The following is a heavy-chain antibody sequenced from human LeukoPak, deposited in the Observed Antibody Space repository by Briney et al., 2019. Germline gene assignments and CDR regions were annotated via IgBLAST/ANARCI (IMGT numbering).Heavy chain of an antibody. CDR1: GYTFTGYH. CDR2: INPNSGGT. J-gene: IGHJ6*02. V-gene: IGHV1-2*02. Sequence: ASVKVSCKASGYTFTGYHMHWVRQAPGQGLEWLGWINPNSGGTNYAQKFQGRVTVTRDKSISTAYMELNRLTYDDTAVYYCARDPPPYSSGWHGIDVWGQGTTVTVSS. D-gene: IGHD6-19*01. CDR3: ARDPPPYSSGWHGIDV.